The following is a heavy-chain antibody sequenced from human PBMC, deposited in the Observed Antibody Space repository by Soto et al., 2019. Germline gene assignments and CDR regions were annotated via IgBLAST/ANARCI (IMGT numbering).Heavy chain of an antibody. CDR2: ISYDGSNK. D-gene: IGHD2-8*01. CDR1: GFTFSSYG. J-gene: IGHJ4*02. V-gene: IGHV3-30*18. Sequence: QVQLVESGGGVVQPGRSLRLSCAASGFTFSSYGMHWVRQAPGKGLEGVAVISYDGSNKYYADSVKGRFTISRDNSKNTLYLQMNSLRAEDTAVYYCAKDHLFCTNGVCPVDYWGQGTLVTVSS. CDR3: AKDHLFCTNGVCPVDY.